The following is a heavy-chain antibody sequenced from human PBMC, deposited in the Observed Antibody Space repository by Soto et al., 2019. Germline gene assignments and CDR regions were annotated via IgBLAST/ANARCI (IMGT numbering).Heavy chain of an antibody. CDR2: ISAYNGNT. Sequence: GASVKVSCKASGYTFTSYGISWVRQAPGQGLEWMGWISAYNGNTNYAQKLQGRVTMTTDTSTSTAYMELRSLGSDDTALYYCARDQGVGEVVPAASWFDPWGQGTLVTVSS. CDR3: ARDQGVGEVVPAASWFDP. V-gene: IGHV1-18*01. CDR1: GYTFTSYG. D-gene: IGHD2-2*01. J-gene: IGHJ5*02.